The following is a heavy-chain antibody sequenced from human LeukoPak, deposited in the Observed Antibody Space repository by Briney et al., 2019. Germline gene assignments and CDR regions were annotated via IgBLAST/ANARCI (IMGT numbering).Heavy chain of an antibody. CDR1: SASISTYY. CDR3: ARTSSGYYFDY. Sequence: SETLSLTCTVSSASISTYYWSWIRQPPGKGLEWIGEINHSGSTNYNPSLKSRVTISVDTSKNQFSLKLSSVTAADTAVYYCARTSSGYYFDYWGQGTLVTVSS. CDR2: INHSGST. J-gene: IGHJ4*02. D-gene: IGHD6-19*01. V-gene: IGHV4-34*01.